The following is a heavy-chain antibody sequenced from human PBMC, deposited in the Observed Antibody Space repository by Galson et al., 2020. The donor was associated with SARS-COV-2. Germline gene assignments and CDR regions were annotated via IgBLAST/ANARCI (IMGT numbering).Heavy chain of an antibody. CDR1: GYSIIRSFS. D-gene: IGHD3-10*01. CDR2: LHQSGAT. Sequence: SQTLSLTCAISGYSIIRSFSWGWIRQSPGKGLEWIGTLHQSGATYYNPSLKSRVTVSIDTSKNQFSLNLSSVTAADTAVYYCARLPTGFPNLVDPWGQGILVTVSS. CDR3: ARLPTGFPNLVDP. V-gene: IGHV4-38-2*01. J-gene: IGHJ5*02.